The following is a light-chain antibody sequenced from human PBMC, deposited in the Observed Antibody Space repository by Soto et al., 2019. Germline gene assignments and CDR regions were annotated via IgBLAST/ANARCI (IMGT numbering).Light chain of an antibody. Sequence: DILMTQSPSSLSASVGDRVTITCRASQSISTYLNWYQQKPGKAPKVLIYAASNLQSGVPPRFSGSGSGTDFTLTISSLQPEDVATYFCQQSYRTPITFGQGTRLEIK. J-gene: IGKJ5*01. CDR3: QQSYRTPIT. CDR1: QSISTY. V-gene: IGKV1-39*01. CDR2: AAS.